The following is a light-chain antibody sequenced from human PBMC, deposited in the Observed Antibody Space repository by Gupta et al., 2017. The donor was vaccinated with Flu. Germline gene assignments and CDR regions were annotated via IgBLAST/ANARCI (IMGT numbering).Light chain of an antibody. CDR1: QSNSSY. J-gene: IGKJ4*01. CDR2: SAS. CDR3: QQSDTTPLT. V-gene: IGKV1-39*01. Sequence: DIQMTQSPSSLSASVGDRVTITCRESQSNSSYLNWYQQTPGKAPKFLIYSASNLQSGVSSRFSGSGSGTDFTLTISSLQPEDFATYYCQQSDTTPLTFGGGTKVEIK.